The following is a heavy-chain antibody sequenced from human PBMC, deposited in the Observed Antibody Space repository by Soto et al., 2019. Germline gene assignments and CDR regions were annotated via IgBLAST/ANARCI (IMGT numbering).Heavy chain of an antibody. CDR2: IHDSGST. Sequence: SETLSLTCAVYGESFSGYYWSWIRQPPGKGLEWIGEIHDSGSTNYNPSLKSRVTISVDTSKNQFSLKLSSVTAADTAVYYCAWGHYYYYGMDVWGQGTTVTVSS. CDR3: AWGHYYYYGMDV. CDR1: GESFSGYY. D-gene: IGHD3-16*01. J-gene: IGHJ6*02. V-gene: IGHV4-34*01.